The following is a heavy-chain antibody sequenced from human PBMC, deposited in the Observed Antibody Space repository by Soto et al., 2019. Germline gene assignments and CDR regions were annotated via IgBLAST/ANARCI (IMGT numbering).Heavy chain of an antibody. J-gene: IGHJ3*02. V-gene: IGHV4-31*03. Sequence: PSETLSLTCSVSGDSISRIDYYWTWIRQHPEKGQEWIGNIYFRGNTYYSPSLESRLTISVDTSKNQFSLKLTSVTAADTAVYYCAREGGSYDSGGYLIRDVFDTWGQGTMVTVSS. D-gene: IGHD3-22*01. CDR3: AREGGSYDSGGYLIRDVFDT. CDR2: IYFRGNT. CDR1: GDSISRIDYY.